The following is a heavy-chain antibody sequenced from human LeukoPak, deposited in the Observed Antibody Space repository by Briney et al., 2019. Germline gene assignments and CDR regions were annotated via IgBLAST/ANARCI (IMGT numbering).Heavy chain of an antibody. V-gene: IGHV4-59*01. J-gene: IGHJ6*03. CDR2: IYYSGST. CDR1: GGSISSYY. D-gene: IGHD3-10*01. Sequence: SETLSLTCTVSGGSISSYYWSWIRQPPGKGLEWIGYIYYSGSTNYNPSLKSRVTISVDTSKNQFSLKPSSVTAADTAVYYCARADSPYGSGSYYYYYMDVWGKGTTVTISS. CDR3: ARADSPYGSGSYYYYYMDV.